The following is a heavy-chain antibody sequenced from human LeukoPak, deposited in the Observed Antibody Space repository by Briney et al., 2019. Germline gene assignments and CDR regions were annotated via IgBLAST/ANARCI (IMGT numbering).Heavy chain of an antibody. CDR1: GFTFSIYG. Sequence: GGSLRLSCAASGFTFSIYGMDWLRQAPGKGLEWVSSISSGRGYIYQADAVKGRFTISRDNARNSVYLQMNNLRAEDTAVYYCGRTDNYDIQDYWGEGTVVTVSS. J-gene: IGHJ4*02. CDR3: GRTDNYDIQDY. D-gene: IGHD3-9*01. V-gene: IGHV3-21*01. CDR2: ISSGRGYI.